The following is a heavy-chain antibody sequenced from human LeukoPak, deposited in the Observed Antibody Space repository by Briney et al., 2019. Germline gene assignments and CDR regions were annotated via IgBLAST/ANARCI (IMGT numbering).Heavy chain of an antibody. Sequence: ASVKVSCTASGYTFTSYYMHWVRQAPGQGLEWVGIINPRGGSASSAQKFQGRVTLTRDTSTSIVYMELSSLRSQDTAVYYCARDYHGSGSLTTFDYWGQGTLVTVSS. J-gene: IGHJ4*02. CDR1: GYTFTSYY. V-gene: IGHV1-46*01. CDR3: ARDYHGSGSLTTFDY. D-gene: IGHD3-10*01. CDR2: INPRGGSA.